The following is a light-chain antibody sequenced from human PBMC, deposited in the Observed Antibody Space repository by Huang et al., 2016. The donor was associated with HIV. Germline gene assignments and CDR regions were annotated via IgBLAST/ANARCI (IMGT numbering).Light chain of an antibody. V-gene: IGKV3-15*01. CDR1: QSVSNN. CDR3: QQYHNWYT. CDR2: GAS. J-gene: IGKJ2*01. Sequence: EIVMTQSPATLSVSPGERATLSCTSSQSVSNNLAWYQQKPGQAPSLFIYGASTRATGIPARFSGSGSGTEFTLTISSLQSEDFAIYYCQQYHNWYTFGQGTKLEI.